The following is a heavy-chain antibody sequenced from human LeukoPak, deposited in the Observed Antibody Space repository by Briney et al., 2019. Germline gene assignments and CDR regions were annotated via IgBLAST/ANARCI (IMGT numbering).Heavy chain of an antibody. J-gene: IGHJ2*01. D-gene: IGHD3-10*01. CDR1: GFTFSDYY. CDR2: ISSSGSTI. CDR3: ARSGNTGRNWYFDL. Sequence: GGSLRLSCAASGFTFSDYYMSWIRQAPGKGLEWVSYISSSGSTIYYADSVKGRFTISRDNAKNSLYLQMNSLRAEDTAVYYCARSGNTGRNWYFDLWGRGTLVTVSS. V-gene: IGHV3-11*04.